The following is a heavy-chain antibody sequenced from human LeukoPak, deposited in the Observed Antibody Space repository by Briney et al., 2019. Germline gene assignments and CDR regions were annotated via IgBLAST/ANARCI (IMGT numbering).Heavy chain of an antibody. D-gene: IGHD6-6*01. CDR1: GFTFDDYG. CDR3: ARHSSSGHYYYYMDV. J-gene: IGHJ6*03. CDR2: INWNGGST. V-gene: IGHV3-20*01. Sequence: GGTLRLSCAASGFTFDDYGMSWVRQAPGKGLEWVSGINWNGGSTGYADSVKGRFTVSRDNAKNSLYLQMNSLRAEDTALYHCARHSSSGHYYYYMDVWGKGTTVTVSS.